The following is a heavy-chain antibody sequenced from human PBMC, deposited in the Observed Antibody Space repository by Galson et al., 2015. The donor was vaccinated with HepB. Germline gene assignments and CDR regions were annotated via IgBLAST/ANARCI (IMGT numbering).Heavy chain of an antibody. D-gene: IGHD2-21*02. CDR3: ARDHLAYCGGDCYSSWFDP. CDR2: ISAYNGNT. CDR1: GYTFTSYG. V-gene: IGHV1-18*01. J-gene: IGHJ5*02. Sequence: SVKVSCKASGYTFTSYGISWVRQAPGQGLEWMGWISAYNGNTNYAQKLQGRVTMTTDTSTSTAYMELSSLRSEDTAVYYCARDHLAYCGGDCYSSWFDPWGQGTLVTVSS.